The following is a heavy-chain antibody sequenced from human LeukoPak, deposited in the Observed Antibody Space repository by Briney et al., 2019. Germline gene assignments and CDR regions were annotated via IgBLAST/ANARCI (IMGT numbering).Heavy chain of an antibody. CDR3: AKDLHYGDYAGGDAFDM. CDR1: GGSISSYY. D-gene: IGHD4-17*01. Sequence: SETLSLTCTVSGGSISSYYWSWIRQPAGKGLEWIGRIYTSGSTNYNPSLKSRVTMSVDTSKNQFSLKLSSVTAADTAVYYCAKDLHYGDYAGGDAFDMCGQGTMVTVSS. V-gene: IGHV4-4*07. J-gene: IGHJ3*02. CDR2: IYTSGST.